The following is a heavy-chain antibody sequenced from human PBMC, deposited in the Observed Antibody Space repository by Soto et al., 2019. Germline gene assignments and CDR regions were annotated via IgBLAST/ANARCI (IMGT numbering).Heavy chain of an antibody. CDR1: GYIFTAYS. D-gene: IGHD2-15*01. J-gene: IGHJ1*01. CDR2: VNPSGGST. CDR3: AREENCSDGICYSEYFQR. Sequence: ASVKVSCKASGYIFTAYSMHWVRRAPGQGLQWMGVVNPSGGSTNYAQKFQGRITLTRDTSRNTFYMDLSSLTSEDTAVYYCAREENCSDGICYSEYFQRWGQGAQVTVSS. V-gene: IGHV1-46*01.